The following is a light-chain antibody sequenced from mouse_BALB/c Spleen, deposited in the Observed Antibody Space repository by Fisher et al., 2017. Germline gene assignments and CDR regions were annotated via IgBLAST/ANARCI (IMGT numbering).Light chain of an antibody. CDR1: SSVSY. CDR3: QQWSSNPPIT. J-gene: IGKJ5*01. V-gene: IGKV4-68*01. CDR2: LTS. Sequence: IVLTQTPALMSASPGEKVTMTCSASSSVSYMYWYQQKPRSSPKPWIYLTSNLASGVPARFSGSGSGTSYSLTISSMEAEDAATYYCQQWSSNPPITFGAGTKLELK.